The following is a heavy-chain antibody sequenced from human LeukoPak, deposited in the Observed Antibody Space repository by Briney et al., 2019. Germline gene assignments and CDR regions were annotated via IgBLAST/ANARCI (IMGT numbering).Heavy chain of an antibody. J-gene: IGHJ4*02. CDR3: AREPGYHFDY. CDR1: GFTVSNNY. CDR2: IYSGGAT. D-gene: IGHD3-9*01. Sequence: GGSLRLSCAASGFTVSNNYMSWVRQAPGKGLEWVSVIYSGGATYYADSVRGRFTISRDNSKNTLHLQMNSLRTEDTAVYYCAREPGYHFDYWGQGTLVTVSS. V-gene: IGHV3-66*01.